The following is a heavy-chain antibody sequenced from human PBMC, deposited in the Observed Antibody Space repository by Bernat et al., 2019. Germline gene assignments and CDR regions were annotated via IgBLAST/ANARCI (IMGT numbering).Heavy chain of an antibody. V-gene: IGHV1-69*06. D-gene: IGHD3-22*01. CDR2: IIPIFGTA. J-gene: IGHJ4*02. CDR1: GGTFISYA. CDR3: ARVAHYDSTATFDY. Sequence: QVQLVQSGAEVKKPGSSVKVSCKASGGTFISYAISWVRQAPGQGLEWMGGIIPIFGTANYAQKFQGRVTITADKSTSTAYMELGSLRSEDTAVYYCARVAHYDSTATFDYWGQGTLVTVSS.